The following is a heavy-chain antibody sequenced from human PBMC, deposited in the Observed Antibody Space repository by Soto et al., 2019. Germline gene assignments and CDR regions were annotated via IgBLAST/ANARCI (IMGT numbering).Heavy chain of an antibody. D-gene: IGHD4-17*01. V-gene: IGHV3-74*01. CDR3: AREIMTTVAIDY. J-gene: IGHJ4*02. CDR2: MNHNGRST. CDR1: GFTFSSYW. Sequence: DGSLRLSCAASGFTFSSYWVHWVRKAPGEALVWVSRMNHNGRSTSYADSVKRRFTISRDNAKNTLYLQMNSLRAEDTAVYYCAREIMTTVAIDYSGQGTLVTVSS.